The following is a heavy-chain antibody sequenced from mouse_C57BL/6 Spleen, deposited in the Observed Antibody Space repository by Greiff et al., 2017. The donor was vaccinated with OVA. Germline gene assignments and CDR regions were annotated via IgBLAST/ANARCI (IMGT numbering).Heavy chain of an antibody. V-gene: IGHV3-6*01. CDR3: ARDRYEYDGGDFDY. J-gene: IGHJ2*01. CDR1: GYSITSGYS. D-gene: IGHD2-4*01. CDR2: ISYDGSN. Sequence: ESGPGLVKPSQSLSLTCSVTGYSITSGYSWNWIRQFPGNKLEWMGYISYDGSNNYNPSLKNRISITRDTSKNQFFLKLNSVTTEDTATYYGARDRYEYDGGDFDYWGQGTTLTVSS.